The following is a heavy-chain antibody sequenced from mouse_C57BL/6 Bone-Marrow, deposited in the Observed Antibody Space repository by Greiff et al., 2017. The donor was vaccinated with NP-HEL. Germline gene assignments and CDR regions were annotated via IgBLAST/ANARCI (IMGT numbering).Heavy chain of an antibody. J-gene: IGHJ2*01. CDR3: ARSRLYFDY. V-gene: IGHV1-18*01. CDR2: INPNNGGT. CDR1: GYTFTDYN. Sequence: EVQLQQSGPELVKPGASVKIPCKASGYTFTDYNMDWVKQSHGKSLEWIGDINPNNGGTIYNQKFKGKATLTVATSASKAYMELRSLTSEDTAVYYCARSRLYFDYWGQGTTLTVSS.